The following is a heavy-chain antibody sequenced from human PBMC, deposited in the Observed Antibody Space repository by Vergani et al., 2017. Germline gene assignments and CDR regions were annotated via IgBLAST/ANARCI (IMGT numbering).Heavy chain of an antibody. D-gene: IGHD6-13*01. V-gene: IGHV1-2*02. CDR2: IDPNSGGT. Sequence: QVQLVQSGAEVKKPGASVKVSCKASGYTFTGYSMHWVRQAPGQGLEWMGWIDPNSGGTNYAQKFQGRVTMTRDTSISTAYMELSRLRSDDTAVYYCARVPGYSSSWSYNEWGQGTLVTVSS. CDR1: GYTFTGYS. J-gene: IGHJ4*02. CDR3: ARVPGYSSSWSYNE.